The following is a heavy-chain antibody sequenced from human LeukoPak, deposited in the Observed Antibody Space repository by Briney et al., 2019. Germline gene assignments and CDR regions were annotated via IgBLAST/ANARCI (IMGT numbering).Heavy chain of an antibody. CDR3: ASGYSGYDGTLDY. J-gene: IGHJ4*02. V-gene: IGHV3-74*01. D-gene: IGHD5-12*01. Sequence: PGGSLRLSCAASGFTFSNYCMHWVRQAPGKGLVWVSRINSDGSSTSYADSVKGRFTISRDNAKNTLYLQMNSLRAEDTAVYFCASGYSGYDGTLDYWGQGTLVIVSA. CDR1: GFTFSNYC. CDR2: INSDGSST.